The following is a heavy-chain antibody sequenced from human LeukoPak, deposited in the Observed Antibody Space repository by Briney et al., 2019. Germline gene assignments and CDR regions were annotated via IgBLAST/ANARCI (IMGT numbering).Heavy chain of an antibody. V-gene: IGHV4-34*01. J-gene: IGHJ4*02. CDR3: ATDGGGYGSGTYPL. CDR2: INHTGST. CDR1: GGSFSGYY. D-gene: IGHD3-10*01. Sequence: SETLSLTCAVYGGSFSGYYWTWIRQPPGKGLEWIGEINHTGSTNYSPSLKSRVTISLDTSNNQFSLKLTSVTAADTAVYYCATDGGGYGSGTYPLWGQGTLVTVSS.